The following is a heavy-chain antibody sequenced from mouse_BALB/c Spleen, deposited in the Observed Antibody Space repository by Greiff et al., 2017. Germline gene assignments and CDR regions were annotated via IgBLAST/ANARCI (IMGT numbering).Heavy chain of an antibody. Sequence: VQLKESGAELVKPGASVKLSCTASGFNIKDTYMHWVKQRPEQGLEWIGRIDPANGNTKYDPKFQGKATITADTSSNTAYLQLSSLTSEDTAVYYCAREVSYAMDYWGQGTSVTVSS. CDR3: AREVSYAMDY. CDR2: IDPANGNT. V-gene: IGHV14-3*02. J-gene: IGHJ4*01. CDR1: GFNIKDTY.